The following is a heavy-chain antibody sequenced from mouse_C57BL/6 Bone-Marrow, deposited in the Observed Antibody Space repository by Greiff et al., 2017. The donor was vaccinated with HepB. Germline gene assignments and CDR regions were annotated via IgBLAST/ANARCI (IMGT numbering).Heavy chain of an antibody. V-gene: IGHV5-2*01. J-gene: IGHJ2*01. CDR2: INSDGGST. Sequence: EVQGVESGGGLVQPGASMKLSCESNEYEFPSHDMSWVRKTPEKRLELVAAINSDGGSTYYPDTMERRFIISRDNTKKTLYLQMSSLRSEDTALYYCARALGPGYFDYWGQGTTLTVSS. CDR3: ARALGPGYFDY. CDR1: EYEFPSHD.